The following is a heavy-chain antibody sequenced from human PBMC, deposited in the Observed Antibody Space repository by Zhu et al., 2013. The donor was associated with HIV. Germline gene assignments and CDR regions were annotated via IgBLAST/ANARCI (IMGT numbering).Heavy chain of an antibody. CDR1: GGTFSSYA. Sequence: QVQLVQSGAEVKKPGSSVKVSCKASGGTFSSYAISWVRQAPGQGLEWMGGIIPIFGTANYAQKFQGRVTITADESTSTAYMELSSLRSEDTAVYYCARAPRIAARPSVEWYFDYWGQGTLVTVSS. CDR3: ARAPRIAARPSVEWYFDY. D-gene: IGHD6-6*01. J-gene: IGHJ4*02. V-gene: IGHV1-69*01. CDR2: IIPIFGTA.